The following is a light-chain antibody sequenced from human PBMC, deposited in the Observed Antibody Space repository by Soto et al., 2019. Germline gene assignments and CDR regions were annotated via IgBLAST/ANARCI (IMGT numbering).Light chain of an antibody. J-gene: IGKJ2*01. CDR3: HQHNDWPPST. Sequence: ETLLTQSPATLSVSPGERVTLSCRASQSVRDNLAWYQQKPGQAPRLLIYGASTRAPGIPDRFSGSGFGTEFSLTISSLQSEDFAVYYCHQHNDWPPSTFGQGTKLDIK. V-gene: IGKV3-15*01. CDR2: GAS. CDR1: QSVRDN.